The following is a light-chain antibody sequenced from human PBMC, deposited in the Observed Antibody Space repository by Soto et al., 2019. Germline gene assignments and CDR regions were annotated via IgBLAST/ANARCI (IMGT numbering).Light chain of an antibody. CDR1: QTISSW. J-gene: IGKJ1*01. CDR2: KAS. CDR3: QHYNTYPWT. V-gene: IGKV1-5*03. Sequence: DIQMTQSPSTLSGSVGDRVTITCRASQTISSWLAWYQQKPGKAPKLLIYKASTLKSGVPSRFSGSGSGTESTLTISSLQPGDFATYYCQHYNTYPWTFGQGTKVGI.